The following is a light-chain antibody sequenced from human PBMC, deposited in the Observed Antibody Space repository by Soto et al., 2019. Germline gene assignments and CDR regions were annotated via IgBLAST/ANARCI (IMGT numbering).Light chain of an antibody. CDR2: AAS. J-gene: IGKJ1*01. CDR1: QSVTTW. V-gene: IGKV1-5*01. CDR3: QQYNSYPWT. Sequence: DIQMTQSPSTLSASVGDRVTITCRASQSVTTWLSWYQQKPGKAPKLLIYAASTLQSGVPSRFSGSGSGTDFTLTISSLQPEDFATYYCQQYNSYPWTFGQGTKVDNK.